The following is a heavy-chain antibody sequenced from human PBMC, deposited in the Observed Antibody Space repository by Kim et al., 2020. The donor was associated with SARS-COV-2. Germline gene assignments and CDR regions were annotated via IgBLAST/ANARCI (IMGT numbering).Heavy chain of an antibody. Sequence: ASVKVSCKASGYTFTSYYMHWVRQAPGQGLEWMGIINPSGGSTSYAQKFQGRVTMTRDTSTSTVYMELSSLRSEDTAVYYCARDRTFYGDYAYFDYWGQGTLVTVSS. CDR3: ARDRTFYGDYAYFDY. CDR1: GYTFTSYY. V-gene: IGHV1-46*01. J-gene: IGHJ4*02. CDR2: INPSGGST. D-gene: IGHD4-17*01.